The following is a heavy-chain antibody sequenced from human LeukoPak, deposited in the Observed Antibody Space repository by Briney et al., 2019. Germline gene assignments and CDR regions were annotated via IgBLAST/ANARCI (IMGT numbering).Heavy chain of an antibody. CDR3: ARGRQLHLGELFPFAEFFQP. Sequence: ASVKVSCKTSGYTFTGQYLHWVRQAPGQGLEWMGWINPNSGGTKSAQKFQGRVITTRDTSISTAYMELRSLSSDDTAAYYCARGRQLHLGELFPFAEFFQPWGQGTLVTVFS. J-gene: IGHJ1*01. D-gene: IGHD3-16*01. V-gene: IGHV1-2*02. CDR1: GYTFTGQY. CDR2: INPNSGGT.